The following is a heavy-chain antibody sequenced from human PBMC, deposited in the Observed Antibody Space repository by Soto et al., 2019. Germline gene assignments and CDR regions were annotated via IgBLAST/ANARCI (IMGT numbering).Heavy chain of an antibody. D-gene: IGHD3-22*01. CDR1: GGTFSSYT. Sequence: GASVKVSCKASGGTFSSYTISWVRQAPGQGLEWMGRIIPNLGNTNYAQKLQGRVTMTTDTSTSTAYMELRSLRSDDTAVYYCAREDLGSGYYYEEEDYYFDYWGQGTLVTVSS. J-gene: IGHJ4*02. V-gene: IGHV1-18*01. CDR3: AREDLGSGYYYEEEDYYFDY. CDR2: IIPNLGNT.